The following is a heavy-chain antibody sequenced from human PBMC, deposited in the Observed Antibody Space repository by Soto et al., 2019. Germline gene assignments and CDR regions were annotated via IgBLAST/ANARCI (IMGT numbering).Heavy chain of an antibody. CDR1: GFSLSTSGVG. V-gene: IGHV2-5*02. Sequence: QITLKESGPTLVKPTQTLTLTCTFSGFSLSTSGVGVGWIRQPPGKALEWLALIYWDDDKRYSPSLKSRLTITKETSKNQVVLTMTSMDPVDTATYYCAHRRHVYGEAAAGTRWFDPWGQGTLVTVSS. J-gene: IGHJ5*02. D-gene: IGHD6-13*01. CDR2: IYWDDDK. CDR3: AHRRHVYGEAAAGTRWFDP.